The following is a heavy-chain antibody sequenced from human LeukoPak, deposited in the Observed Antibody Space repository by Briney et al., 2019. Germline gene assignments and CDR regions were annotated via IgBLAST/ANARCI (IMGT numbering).Heavy chain of an antibody. Sequence: PGGSLRLSCAASGLTFSSYAMSWVRQAPGKGLEWVSAISGSGGSTYYADSVKGRFTISRDNSKNTLYLQMNSLRAEDTAVYYCAKDKGRYSGYTAFDYWGQGTLVTVSS. D-gene: IGHD5-12*01. CDR1: GLTFSSYA. V-gene: IGHV3-23*01. CDR2: ISGSGGST. J-gene: IGHJ4*02. CDR3: AKDKGRYSGYTAFDY.